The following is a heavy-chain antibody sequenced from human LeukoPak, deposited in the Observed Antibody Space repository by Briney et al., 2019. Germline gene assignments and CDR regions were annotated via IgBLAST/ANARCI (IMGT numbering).Heavy chain of an antibody. D-gene: IGHD1-26*01. CDR1: GDSISSHY. V-gene: IGHV4-59*11. J-gene: IGHJ6*03. CDR3: ARATLVGYFSYFYMDV. Sequence: PSETLSLTRFVSGDSISSHYWNWIRQPPGKGLEWIGYISSSGSTNYNPSLKSRVTVSIDTSKNQFSLNLSSVTAADTAVYYCARATLVGYFSYFYMDVWGKGTTVTFSS. CDR2: ISSSGST.